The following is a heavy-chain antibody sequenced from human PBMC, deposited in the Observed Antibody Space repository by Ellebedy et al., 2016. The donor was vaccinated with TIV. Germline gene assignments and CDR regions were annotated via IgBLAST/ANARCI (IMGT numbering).Heavy chain of an antibody. J-gene: IGHJ6*02. V-gene: IGHV1-69*05. CDR2: IIPIFGTA. CDR1: GGTFSSYA. D-gene: IGHD3-3*01. Sequence: SVKVSCXASGGTFSSYAISWVRQAPGQGLEWMGGIIPIFGTANYAQKLQGRVTMTTDTSTSTAYMELRSLRSDDTAVYYCARAKARHYDFWSGYYTLPYYYGMDVWGQGTTVTVSS. CDR3: ARAKARHYDFWSGYYTLPYYYGMDV.